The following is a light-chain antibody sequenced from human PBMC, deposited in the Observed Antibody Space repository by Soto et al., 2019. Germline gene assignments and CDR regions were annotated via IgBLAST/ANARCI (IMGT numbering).Light chain of an antibody. V-gene: IGLV1-44*01. CDR1: SSNIASRS. Sequence: QSVLTQPTSASATPGQRVTISCSGSSSNIASRSVYWYQQLPGTAPKLLMYSTDLRPSGVPDRFSGSKSGTTASLAISGVQSEDEADYYCSTWDVSLNGWVFGGGTKLTVL. CDR3: STWDVSLNGWV. CDR2: STD. J-gene: IGLJ3*02.